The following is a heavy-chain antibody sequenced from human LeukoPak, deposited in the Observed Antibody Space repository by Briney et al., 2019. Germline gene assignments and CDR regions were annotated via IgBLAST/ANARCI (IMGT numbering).Heavy chain of an antibody. J-gene: IGHJ4*02. CDR2: ISSNGGST. V-gene: IGHV3-64D*06. CDR1: GFTFSSYA. CDR3: VKDWGTAMGLGYFDY. D-gene: IGHD5-18*01. Sequence: GGSLRLSCSASGFTFSSYAMHWVRQAPGKGLEYVSAISSNGGSTYYADSVKGRFTIARDNSKNTLYLQMSSLRAEDTAVYYCVKDWGTAMGLGYFDYWGQGTLVTVSS.